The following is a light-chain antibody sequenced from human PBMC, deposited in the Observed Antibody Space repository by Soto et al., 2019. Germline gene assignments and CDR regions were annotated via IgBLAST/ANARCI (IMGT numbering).Light chain of an antibody. CDR2: DVS. V-gene: IGKV3-11*01. CDR1: QSISSY. J-gene: IGKJ5*01. Sequence: EIVLTQSPVTLSLSPGERATLSCRASQSISSYLAWYQQKPGQAPRLLIHDVSNRATGIPARFNGSGSGTAFSLTLSSLEPEDFAVYYCQQRSNWRPITFGQGTRLEIK. CDR3: QQRSNWRPIT.